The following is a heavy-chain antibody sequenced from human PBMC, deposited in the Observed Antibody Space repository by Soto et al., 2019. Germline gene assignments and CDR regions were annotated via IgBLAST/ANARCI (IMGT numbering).Heavy chain of an antibody. J-gene: IGHJ6*02. CDR3: AKDKGPKTDYYFGMDV. V-gene: IGHV3-30*18. CDR2: ISYDGSNK. Sequence: QVQLVESGGGVVQPGRSLRLSCAASGFTFSSYGMHWVRQAPGKGLEWVAVISYDGSNKYYADSVKGRFTISRDNSKNTRYLQMNSLRAEDTAVYYCAKDKGPKTDYYFGMDVWGQGTTVTVSS. CDR1: GFTFSSYG.